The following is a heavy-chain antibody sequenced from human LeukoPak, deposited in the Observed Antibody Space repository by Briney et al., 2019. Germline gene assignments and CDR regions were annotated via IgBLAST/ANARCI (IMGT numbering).Heavy chain of an antibody. V-gene: IGHV3-11*01. CDR2: ITSSGNII. CDR1: GFTFSDYY. Sequence: GGSLRLSCAASGFTFSDYYMSWIRQAPGKGLEWVSYITSSGNIIYYAASVKGRFTISRDNAKNSLYLQMNSLRAEDTAVHYCARERNGDYYFAYWGQGTLVTVSS. D-gene: IGHD4-17*01. CDR3: ARERNGDYYFAY. J-gene: IGHJ4*02.